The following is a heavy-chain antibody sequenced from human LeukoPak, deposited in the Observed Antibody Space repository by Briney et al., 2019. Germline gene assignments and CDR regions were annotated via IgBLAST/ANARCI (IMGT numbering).Heavy chain of an antibody. CDR1: GGSISSSSSY. V-gene: IGHV4-39*01. Sequence: SETLSLTCTVSGGSISSSSSYWGWIRQPPGKGLEWIGSIYYSGSTYYNPSLKSRVTISVDTSKNQFSLKLSSVTAADTAVYYCARGAPFDGSYYFDYWGQGTLVTVSS. CDR3: ARGAPFDGSYYFDY. D-gene: IGHD1-26*01. J-gene: IGHJ4*02. CDR2: IYYSGST.